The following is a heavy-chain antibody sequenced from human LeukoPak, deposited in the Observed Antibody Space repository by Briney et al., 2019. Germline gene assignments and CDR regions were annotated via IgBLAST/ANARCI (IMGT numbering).Heavy chain of an antibody. J-gene: IGHJ4*02. CDR1: GYSFTSYR. V-gene: IGHV5-51*01. CDR2: IYPGDSDT. CDR3: ARQRRSSGWPNDY. D-gene: IGHD6-19*01. Sequence: GESLTISCKGSGYSFTSYRIGWVRQMPGKGLEWMGIIYPGDSDTRYRPSFQGQVTISADKSVSTAYLQWSSLKASDTAMYYCARQRRSSGWPNDYWGQGTLVTVSS.